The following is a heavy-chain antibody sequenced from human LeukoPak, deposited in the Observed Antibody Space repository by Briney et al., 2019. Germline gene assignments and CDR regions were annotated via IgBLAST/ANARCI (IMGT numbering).Heavy chain of an antibody. CDR1: GGSIGSTRYY. V-gene: IGHV4-39*07. D-gene: IGHD3-22*01. J-gene: IGHJ4*02. CDR2: ISYSGST. Sequence: SETLSLTCTVSGGSIGSTRYYWGWIRQPPGKGLEWIGSISYSGSTHYNPSLQSRVTISVDTSKNQFSLKLSSVTAADTAVYYCARGSPYDSSGYYPSFDYWGQGTLVTVSS. CDR3: ARGSPYDSSGYYPSFDY.